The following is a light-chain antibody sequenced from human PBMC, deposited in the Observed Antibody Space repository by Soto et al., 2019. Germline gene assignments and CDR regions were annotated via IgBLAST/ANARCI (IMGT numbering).Light chain of an antibody. J-gene: IGKJ5*01. CDR3: QQSSSAPIT. CDR1: QSTGIN. Sequence: DIQMTQSPSSLSVSVGDRVTISCRASQSTGINLNWYQQKPGKAPKLLIYAASTLQSGVPSRFSGGGSGTDFTLTISSLQPEDFATYYCQQSSSAPITFGQGTRLEIK. CDR2: AAS. V-gene: IGKV1-39*01.